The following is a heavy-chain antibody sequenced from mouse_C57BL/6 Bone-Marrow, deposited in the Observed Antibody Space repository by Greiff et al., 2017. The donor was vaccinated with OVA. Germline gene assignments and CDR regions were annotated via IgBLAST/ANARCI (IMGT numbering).Heavy chain of an antibody. Sequence: QVQLKESGAELVRPGTSVKVSCKASGYAFTNYLIEWVKQRPGQGLEWIGVINPGSGGTNYNEKFKGKATLTADKSSSTAYMQLSSLTSEDAAVYFWARSDIRRGGFDYWGQGTTLTVSS. J-gene: IGHJ2*01. D-gene: IGHD2-12*01. CDR2: INPGSGGT. V-gene: IGHV1-54*01. CDR3: ARSDIRRGGFDY. CDR1: GYAFTNYL.